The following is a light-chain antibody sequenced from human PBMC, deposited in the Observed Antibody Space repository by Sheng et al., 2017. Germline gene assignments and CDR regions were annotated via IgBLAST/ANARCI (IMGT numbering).Light chain of an antibody. V-gene: IGKV3-20*01. CDR3: QQYGTSVRT. CDR1: QSISTSY. CDR2: STS. J-gene: IGKJ4*01. Sequence: LVLTQSPGTLSLSPGERATLSCRASQSISTSYLAWYQQKPGQAPRLLIHSTSNRATGIPDRFSGSGSGTDFTLTISRLEPEDFAVYYCQQYGTSVRTFGGGTNVEIK.